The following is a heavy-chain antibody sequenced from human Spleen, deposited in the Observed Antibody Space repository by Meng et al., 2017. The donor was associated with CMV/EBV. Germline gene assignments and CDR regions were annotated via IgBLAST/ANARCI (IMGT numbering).Heavy chain of an antibody. Sequence: GECGGGLVQRGGSRGLSCAASGLTFSSYWMSWVRQAPGKGLEWVANIKQDGSEKYYVDSVKGRFTISRDNAKNSLYLQMNSLRAEDTAVYYCARDTIKNYSGYGSWGQGTLVTVSS. D-gene: IGHD5-12*01. CDR1: GLTFSSYW. J-gene: IGHJ5*02. CDR3: ARDTIKNYSGYGS. CDR2: IKQDGSEK. V-gene: IGHV3-7*04.